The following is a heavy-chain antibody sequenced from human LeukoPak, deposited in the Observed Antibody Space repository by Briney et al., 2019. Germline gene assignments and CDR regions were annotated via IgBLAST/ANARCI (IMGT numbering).Heavy chain of an antibody. CDR2: INPNSGGT. V-gene: IGHV1-2*02. Sequence: ASVKVSCKASGYTFTGYYMHWVRQARGQGLEWMGWINPNSGGTNYAQKFQGRVTMTRDTSISTAYMELSRLRSDDTAVYYCARSYYDSSGYSLFDYWGQGTLVTVSS. J-gene: IGHJ4*02. CDR1: GYTFTGYY. CDR3: ARSYYDSSGYSLFDY. D-gene: IGHD3-22*01.